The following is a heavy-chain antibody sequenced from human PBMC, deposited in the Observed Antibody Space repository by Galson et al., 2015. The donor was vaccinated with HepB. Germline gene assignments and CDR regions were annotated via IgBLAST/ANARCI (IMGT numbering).Heavy chain of an antibody. V-gene: IGHV1-8*01. Sequence: SVKVSCKASGYTFTSYDINWVRQATGQGLEWMGWMNPNSGNTGYAQKFQGRVTMTRNTSISTAYMELSSLRSEDTAVYYCARVLTGYCSGGSCYSDYWGQGTLVTVSS. D-gene: IGHD2-15*01. CDR2: MNPNSGNT. J-gene: IGHJ4*02. CDR1: GYTFTSYD. CDR3: ARVLTGYCSGGSCYSDY.